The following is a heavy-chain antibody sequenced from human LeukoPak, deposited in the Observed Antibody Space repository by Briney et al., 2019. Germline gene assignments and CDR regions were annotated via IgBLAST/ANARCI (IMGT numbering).Heavy chain of an antibody. J-gene: IGHJ4*02. CDR1: GFTFSRYA. CDR3: ARDFGLTGKVDY. Sequence: PGGSLRLSCAASGFTFSRYAMHWVRQAPGKGLESISDISSNGGSTYYANSVKGRFTISRDNSKNTLYLQMGSLRAEDLAVYYCARDFGLTGKVDYWGQGTLVTVSS. V-gene: IGHV3-64*01. CDR2: ISSNGGST. D-gene: IGHD1-20*01.